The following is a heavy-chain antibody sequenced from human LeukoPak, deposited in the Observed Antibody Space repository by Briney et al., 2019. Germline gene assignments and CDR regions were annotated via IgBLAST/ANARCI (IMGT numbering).Heavy chain of an antibody. J-gene: IGHJ4*02. CDR1: GFTFSTYS. V-gene: IGHV3-48*02. D-gene: IGHD1-26*01. CDR2: INDKNTI. CDR3: ARDDPYSGSYGGGY. Sequence: GGSLRLSCAASGFTFSTYSFNWVRQAPGKGLEWVAFINDKNTIYYADSVKGRFTISRDNSKNSLYLQMNSLRDEDTAVYYCARDDPYSGSYGGGYWGQGTLVTVSS.